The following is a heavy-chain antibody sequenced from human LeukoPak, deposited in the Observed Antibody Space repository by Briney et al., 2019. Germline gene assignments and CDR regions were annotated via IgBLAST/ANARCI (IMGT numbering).Heavy chain of an antibody. CDR3: ASVIAAAPIYYYYYGMDV. D-gene: IGHD6-13*01. J-gene: IGHJ6*02. CDR1: GGTFSSYA. V-gene: IGHV1-69*13. CDR2: IIPIFGTV. Sequence: ASVKVSCKASGGTFSSYAISWVRQAPGQGLEWMGGIIPIFGTVNYAQKFQGRVTITADESTSTAYMELSSLRSEDTAVYYCASVIAAAPIYYYYYGMDVWGQGTTVTVPS.